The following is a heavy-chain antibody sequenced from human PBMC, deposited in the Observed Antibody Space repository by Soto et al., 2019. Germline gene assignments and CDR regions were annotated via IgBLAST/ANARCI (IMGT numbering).Heavy chain of an antibody. CDR3: AGFVVPASRNSDFDY. Sequence: ETLSLTCTVSGISVSTSDYYWGWVRQPPGKGLDWIGNIYYSGSTFYNPSLRSRVTLSVDTSKNQFSLRLNSVTAADTAVYFCAGFVVPASRNSDFDYWGQGTLVTVSS. J-gene: IGHJ4*02. CDR1: GISVSTSDYY. V-gene: IGHV4-39*01. CDR2: IYYSGST. D-gene: IGHD2-15*01.